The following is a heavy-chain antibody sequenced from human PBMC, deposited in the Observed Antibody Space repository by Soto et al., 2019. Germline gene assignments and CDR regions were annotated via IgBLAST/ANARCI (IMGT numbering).Heavy chain of an antibody. D-gene: IGHD6-19*01. V-gene: IGHV3-33*01. CDR3: ARDGGSSGWYVDY. J-gene: IGHJ4*02. CDR2: IWYDGSNK. CDR1: GFTFSSYG. Sequence: GGSLRLSCAASGFTFSSYGMHWVRQAPGKGLEWVAVIWYDGSNKYYADSVKGRFTISRDNSKNTLYLQMNSLRAEDTAVYYCARDGGSSGWYVDYWGQGTLVTVSS.